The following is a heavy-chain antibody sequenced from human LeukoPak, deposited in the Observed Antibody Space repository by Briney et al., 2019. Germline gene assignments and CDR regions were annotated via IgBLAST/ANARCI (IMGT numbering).Heavy chain of an antibody. J-gene: IGHJ4*02. CDR3: AKKIAVAGQNFDY. CDR2: ISGSGGSI. D-gene: IGHD6-19*01. Sequence: GGSLRLSCAASGFTFSTYGMSWVRQAPGKGLEWVSGISGSGGSIFYADSVKGRFTISRDNSKNTLYLQMNSLRVEDTAVYFCAKKIAVAGQNFDYWGQGTLVTVSS. V-gene: IGHV3-23*01. CDR1: GFTFSTYG.